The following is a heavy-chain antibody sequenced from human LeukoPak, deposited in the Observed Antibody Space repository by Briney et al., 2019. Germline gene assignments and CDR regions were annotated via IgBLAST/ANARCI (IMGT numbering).Heavy chain of an antibody. V-gene: IGHV4-39*07. CDR1: GGSISSSSYY. D-gene: IGHD3-10*01. CDR3: ARLTLGTMVRSSWVDY. CDR2: IYYSGST. J-gene: IGHJ4*02. Sequence: SETLSLTCTVSGGSISSSSYYWGWIRQPPGKGLEWIGSIYYSGSTYYNPSLKSRVTISVDTSKNQFSLKLSSVTAADTAVYYCARLTLGTMVRSSWVDYWGQGTLVTVSS.